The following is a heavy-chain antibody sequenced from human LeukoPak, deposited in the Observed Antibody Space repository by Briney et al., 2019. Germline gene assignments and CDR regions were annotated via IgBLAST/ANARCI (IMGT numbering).Heavy chain of an antibody. CDR1: GFTFSSYS. CDR3: ARVKAGAYYYYGMDV. D-gene: IGHD6-19*01. J-gene: IGHJ6*02. Sequence: GGSLRLSCAASGFTFSSYSMNWVRQAPGKGLEWVSSISSSSSYIYYADSVKGRSTISRDNAKNSLYLQMNSLRAEDTAVYYCARVKAGAYYYYGMDVWGQGTTVTVSS. V-gene: IGHV3-21*01. CDR2: ISSSSSYI.